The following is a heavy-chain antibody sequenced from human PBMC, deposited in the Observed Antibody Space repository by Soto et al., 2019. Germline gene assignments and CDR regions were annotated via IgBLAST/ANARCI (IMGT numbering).Heavy chain of an antibody. CDR3: ARDRDAAAAGIEGVDAFDI. CDR1: GGTFSSYT. J-gene: IGHJ3*02. D-gene: IGHD6-13*01. Sequence: QVQLVQSGAEVKKPGSSVKVSCKASGGTFSSYTISWVRQAPGQGLEWMGRIIPILGIANYAQKFQGRVTITADKATSTASRELSSLRSEDTAVYYCARDRDAAAAGIEGVDAFDIWGQGTMVTVSS. V-gene: IGHV1-69*08. CDR2: IIPILGIA.